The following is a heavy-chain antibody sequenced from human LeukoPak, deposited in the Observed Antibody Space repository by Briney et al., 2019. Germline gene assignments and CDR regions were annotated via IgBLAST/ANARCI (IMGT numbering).Heavy chain of an antibody. V-gene: IGHV4-61*09. D-gene: IGHD2-2*01. CDR1: GGSISSGSYY. CDR2: FHTSGST. Sequence: SQTLSLTCSVSGGSISSGSYYWSWIRQPAEKGLEWIGHFHTSGSTNYNPSLKSRVTMSVDTSRNQFSLKLSSVTAADTAVYYCAGGPAADAFGIWGQGTLVTVSS. J-gene: IGHJ3*02. CDR3: AGGPAADAFGI.